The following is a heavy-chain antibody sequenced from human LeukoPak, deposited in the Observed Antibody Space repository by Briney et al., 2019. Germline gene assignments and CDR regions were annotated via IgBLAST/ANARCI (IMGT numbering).Heavy chain of an antibody. CDR2: IKNDGSTT. Sequence: PGGSLRLSCAASGFTFSTYWMHWVRLAPGKGPLWVSRIKNDGSTTAYADSVKGRFTVSRDNAKNTLYLQMNSLRVEDTAVYYCARGESGEYSYSYGEDVFDIWGQGTVVTVSS. J-gene: IGHJ3*02. D-gene: IGHD3-16*01. V-gene: IGHV3-74*01. CDR3: ARGESGEYSYSYGEDVFDI. CDR1: GFTFSTYW.